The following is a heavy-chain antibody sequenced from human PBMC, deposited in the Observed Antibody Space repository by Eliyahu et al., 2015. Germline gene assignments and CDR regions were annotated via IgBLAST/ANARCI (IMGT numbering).Heavy chain of an antibody. CDR2: ISHNAGST. V-gene: IGHV3-64D*06. CDR3: VQSTTVAVSPYDY. J-gene: IGHJ4*02. CDR1: GFTFGSSA. D-gene: IGHD4-23*01. Sequence: EVQLVESGGGLVQPGGSLRLSCSGSGFTFGSSAMHWVRQAAGKGLDYVSTISHNAGSTYYADSVKGRFTISRDNSKNTLYLEMSSLRIEDTALYYCVQSTTVAVSPYDYWGQGTLVTVSS.